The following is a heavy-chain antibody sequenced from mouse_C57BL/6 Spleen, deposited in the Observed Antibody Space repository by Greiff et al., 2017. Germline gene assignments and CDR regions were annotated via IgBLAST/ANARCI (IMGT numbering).Heavy chain of an antibody. Sequence: EVQLQQSGAELVKPGASVKLSCTASGFNIKDYYMHWVKQRTEQGLEWIGRIDPEDGETKYAPKFSGKATITADTSSNTAYLQRSSLTSEDTAVYYGASYYSNYDAMDDWGQGTSVTVSS. CDR2: IDPEDGET. CDR1: GFNIKDYY. CDR3: ASYYSNYDAMDD. J-gene: IGHJ4*01. V-gene: IGHV14-2*01. D-gene: IGHD2-5*01.